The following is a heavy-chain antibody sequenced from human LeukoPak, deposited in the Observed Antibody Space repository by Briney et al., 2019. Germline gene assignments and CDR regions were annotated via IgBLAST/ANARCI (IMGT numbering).Heavy chain of an antibody. CDR3: AKDLRDGYNFNAFDI. V-gene: IGHV3-30*18. D-gene: IGHD5-24*01. J-gene: IGHJ3*02. CDR1: GFTFSSYG. Sequence: PGGSLRLSCAASGFTFSSYGMHWVRQAPGKGLEWVAVISYDGSNKYYADSVKGRFTISRDNSKNTLYLQMNSLRAEDMAVYYCAKDLRDGYNFNAFDIWGQGTMVTVSS. CDR2: ISYDGSNK.